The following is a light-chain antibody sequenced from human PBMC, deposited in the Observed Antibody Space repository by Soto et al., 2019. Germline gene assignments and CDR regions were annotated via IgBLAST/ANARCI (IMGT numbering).Light chain of an antibody. CDR3: QQRSNWPIT. V-gene: IGKV3-11*01. J-gene: IGKJ5*01. CDR2: DAS. Sequence: VMTQAPATLSVSPGERATLSCRASQTINNNVAWYQLKDGQAPRLLIYDASNRATGIPARFSGSGSGTDFTLTISSLEPEDFAVYYCQQRSNWPITFGQGTRLEI. CDR1: QTINNN.